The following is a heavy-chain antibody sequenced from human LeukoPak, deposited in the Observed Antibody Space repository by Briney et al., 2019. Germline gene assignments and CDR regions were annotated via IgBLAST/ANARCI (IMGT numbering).Heavy chain of an antibody. CDR1: GYSISSGYY. CDR3: ARDNADMVRGVIITSGMPYNWFDP. D-gene: IGHD3-10*01. J-gene: IGHJ5*02. Sequence: SETLSLTCTVSGYSISSGYYWGWIRQPPGKGLEWIGSIYHSWSTYYNPSLKSRVTMSVDTSKNQFSLKLSSVTAADTAVYYCARDNADMVRGVIITSGMPYNWFDPWGQGTLVTVSS. CDR2: IYHSWST. V-gene: IGHV4-38-2*02.